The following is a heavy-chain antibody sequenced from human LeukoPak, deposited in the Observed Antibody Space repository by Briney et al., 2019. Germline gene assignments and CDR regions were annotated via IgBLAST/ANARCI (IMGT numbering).Heavy chain of an antibody. CDR1: GGSISNYF. CDR3: ARETRDSIGYYCDY. Sequence: SSETLSLTCTVSGGSISNYFCNWIRQSAGKGLEWIGRIYTRGSTNYNPSLMSRVTMSVDTSKNQFSLKLSSVTAADTALYYCARETRDSIGYYCDYWGQGTLVTVSS. CDR2: IYTRGST. J-gene: IGHJ4*02. V-gene: IGHV4-4*07. D-gene: IGHD3-22*01.